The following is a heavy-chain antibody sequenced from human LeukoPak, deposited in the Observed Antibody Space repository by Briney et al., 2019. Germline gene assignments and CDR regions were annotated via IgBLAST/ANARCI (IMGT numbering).Heavy chain of an antibody. J-gene: IGHJ4*02. CDR2: IYHSGST. V-gene: IGHV4-30-2*01. CDR1: GGSISSGGYY. CDR3: AREGIAAAGTGFDY. D-gene: IGHD6-13*01. Sequence: SETPSLTCTVSGGSISSGGYYWSWIRQPPGKGLEWIGYIYHSGSTYYNPSLKSRVTISVDRSKNQFSLKLSSVTAADTAVYYCAREGIAAAGTGFDYWGQGTLVTVSS.